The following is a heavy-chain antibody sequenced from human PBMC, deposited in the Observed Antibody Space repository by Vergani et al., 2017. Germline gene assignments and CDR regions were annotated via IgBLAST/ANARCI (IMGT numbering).Heavy chain of an antibody. CDR2: IIPILGIA. V-gene: IGHV1-69*08. J-gene: IGHJ5*02. CDR1: GGTFSSYT. Sequence: QVQLVQSGAEVKKPGSSVKVSCKASGGTFSSYTISWVRQAPGQGLEWMGRIIPILGIANYAQKFQGRVTITADKSTSTAYMELSSLRPEDTAVYYCARDPPGIVGVHWFDPWGQGTLVTVSS. CDR3: ARDPPGIVGVHWFDP. D-gene: IGHD1-26*01.